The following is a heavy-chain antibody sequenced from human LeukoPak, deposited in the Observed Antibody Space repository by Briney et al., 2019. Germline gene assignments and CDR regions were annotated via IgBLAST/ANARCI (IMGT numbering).Heavy chain of an antibody. CDR1: GFTFSSYA. D-gene: IGHD2-15*01. CDR3: ATYCSGVSCYSGMVY. V-gene: IGHV3-23*03. J-gene: IGHJ4*02. CDR2: VTSGSRT. Sequence: PGGSLRLSCAASGFTFSSYAMTWVRQAPGKGLEWVSIVTSGSRTYYADSVKGRFTISRENSKNTLYLQMNSLRAEDTAVYYCATYCSGVSCYSGMVYWGQGTLVTVSS.